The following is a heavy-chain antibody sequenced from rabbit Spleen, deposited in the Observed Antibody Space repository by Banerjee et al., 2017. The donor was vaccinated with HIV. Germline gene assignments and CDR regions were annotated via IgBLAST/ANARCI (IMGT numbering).Heavy chain of an antibody. J-gene: IGHJ4*01. V-gene: IGHV1S40*01. CDR3: AREAGDAGYRFDL. CDR2: IYTSNGGT. Sequence: QSLEESGGGLVKPVGSLTLTCTASGFDLDNYYYTCWVRQPPGKGLEWITCIYTSNGGTYYANWAKDRFTNSKAWSTTVTLLMTSLTAADTATYFCAREAGDAGYRFDLGGPGTLVPVS. CDR1: GFDLDNYYY. D-gene: IGHD6-1*01.